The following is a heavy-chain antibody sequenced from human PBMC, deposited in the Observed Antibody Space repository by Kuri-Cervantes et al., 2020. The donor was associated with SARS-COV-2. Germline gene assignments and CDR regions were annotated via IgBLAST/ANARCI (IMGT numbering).Heavy chain of an antibody. CDR2: INSDGSST. CDR3: ATETYYYYSSGYYYGPHDAFDV. CDR1: GFTFSSYW. Sequence: GESLKISCAASGFTFSSYWMHWVRQAPGKGLVWVSRINSDGSSTSYADSVKGRFTISRDNAKNTLYLQMNSLRAEDTAVYYCATETYYYYSSGYYYGPHDAFDVWGQGTMVTVSS. V-gene: IGHV3-74*01. J-gene: IGHJ3*01. D-gene: IGHD3-22*01.